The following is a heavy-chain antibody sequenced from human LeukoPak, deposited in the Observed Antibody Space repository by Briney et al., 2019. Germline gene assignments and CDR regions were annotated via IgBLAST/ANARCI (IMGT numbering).Heavy chain of an antibody. Sequence: SETLSLTCTVSGDSISSSSYYWGWIRQPPGEGLEWIGSIYYSGSTYYNPSLKSRVTISVDTSKNQFSLKLSSVTAADTAVYYCARRRVGYAFDIWGQGTMVTVSS. V-gene: IGHV4-39*01. CDR3: ARRRVGYAFDI. CDR2: IYYSGST. J-gene: IGHJ3*02. D-gene: IGHD3-10*01. CDR1: GDSISSSSYY.